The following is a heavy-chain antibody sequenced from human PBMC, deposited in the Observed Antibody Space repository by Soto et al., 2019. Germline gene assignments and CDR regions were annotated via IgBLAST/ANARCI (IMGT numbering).Heavy chain of an antibody. V-gene: IGHV4-4*07. CDR1: GESISTYY. Sequence: SETLSLTCTVSGESISTYYWSWIRQPAGKGLEWIGRMYGSGSTNYSPFLKSRVTMSVDTSKNQFSLKLNSVTAADTAVYYCARVLLERRHYFGMDVWGQGTTVTVSS. CDR2: MYGSGST. J-gene: IGHJ6*02. CDR3: ARVLLERRHYFGMDV. D-gene: IGHD1-1*01.